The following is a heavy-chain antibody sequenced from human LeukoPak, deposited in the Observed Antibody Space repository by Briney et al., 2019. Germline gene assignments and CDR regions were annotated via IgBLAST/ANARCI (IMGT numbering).Heavy chain of an antibody. J-gene: IGHJ6*02. V-gene: IGHV1-24*01. CDR2: FDPEDGET. CDR3: ATGGAYCSGGSCSPWYYGMDV. D-gene: IGHD2-15*01. Sequence: ASVTVSCKVSGYTLTELSMHWVRQAPGKGLGWMGGFDPEDGETIYAQKFQGRVTMTEDTSTDTAYMELSSLRSEDTAVYYCATGGAYCSGGSCSPWYYGMDVWGQGTTVTVSS. CDR1: GYTLTELS.